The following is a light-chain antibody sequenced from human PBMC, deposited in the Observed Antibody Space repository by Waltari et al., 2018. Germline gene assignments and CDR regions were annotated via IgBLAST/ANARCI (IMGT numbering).Light chain of an antibody. Sequence: DTQLTQSPPPLSHSVEEESPFTWRASQNINTWLAWYQQKPGEAPKLLIYKASNLKSGTPSRFSGSGSGTVFTLSISNVQPDDFATYYYQQYDNYPETFGPGTTVDVK. CDR1: QNINTW. CDR3: QQYDNYPET. CDR2: KAS. V-gene: IGKV1-5*03. J-gene: IGKJ3*01.